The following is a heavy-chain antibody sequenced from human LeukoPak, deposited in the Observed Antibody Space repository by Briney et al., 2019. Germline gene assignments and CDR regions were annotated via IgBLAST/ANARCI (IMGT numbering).Heavy chain of an antibody. V-gene: IGHV4-61*02. Sequence: SQTLSLTCKVSGGSISSGTYYWSWIRQPAGKGLEWIGRIYASGTTNYNPSLKSRVTISVDTSKNQFSLKLSSVTAADTAVYYCARDVSGPNWFDPWGRGTLVTVSS. CDR3: ARDVSGPNWFDP. J-gene: IGHJ5*02. CDR2: IYASGTT. CDR1: GGSISSGTYY. D-gene: IGHD3-3*01.